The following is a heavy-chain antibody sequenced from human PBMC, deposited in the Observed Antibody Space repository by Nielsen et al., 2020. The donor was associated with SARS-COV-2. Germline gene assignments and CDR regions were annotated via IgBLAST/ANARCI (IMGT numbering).Heavy chain of an antibody. J-gene: IGHJ4*02. D-gene: IGHD2-21*02. Sequence: SWVRQAPGKGLEWIGYIYYIGGTYYNPSLKSRVNISLDTSKNQFSLQLNSVTAADTAVYFCARETATGFLGTVDSWGQGVLVTVSS. V-gene: IGHV4-31*02. CDR3: ARETATGFLGTVDS. CDR2: IYYIGGT.